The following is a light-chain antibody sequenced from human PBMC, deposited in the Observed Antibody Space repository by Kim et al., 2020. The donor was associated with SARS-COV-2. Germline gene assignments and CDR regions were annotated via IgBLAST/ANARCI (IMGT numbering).Light chain of an antibody. Sequence: ASVADRVTSACRASPGISSYLAWYQQRTGTVPKLLIYAASTLQSGVPSRFSGGGSGTDFTLTISSLQPEDVATYYCQKYNSAPLTFGGGTKVEIK. CDR3: QKYNSAPLT. CDR1: PGISSY. J-gene: IGKJ4*01. CDR2: AAS. V-gene: IGKV1-27*01.